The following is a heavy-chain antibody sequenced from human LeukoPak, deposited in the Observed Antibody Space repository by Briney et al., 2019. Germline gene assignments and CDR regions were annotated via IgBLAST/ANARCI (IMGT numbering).Heavy chain of an antibody. CDR3: ARDVTWKLDY. V-gene: IGHV3-7*01. CDR1: GFTFSSYW. D-gene: IGHD1-1*01. Sequence: GGSLRLSCAASGFTFSSYWMTWVRQAPGKGLEWVANINQDGSDKYYVASVKGRFTISRDNAKNSLYVQMNSLRAEDTAVYYCARDVTWKLDYWGQGTLVTVSS. CDR2: INQDGSDK. J-gene: IGHJ4*02.